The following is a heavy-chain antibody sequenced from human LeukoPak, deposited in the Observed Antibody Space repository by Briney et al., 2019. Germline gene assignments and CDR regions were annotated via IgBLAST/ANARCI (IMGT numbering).Heavy chain of an antibody. D-gene: IGHD6-19*01. Sequence: GGSLRLSCAASGFTFSTYTMNWVRQAPGKGLEWVSSISSRSSYIYYADSVKGRFTISRDNSKNTLYLQMNSLRAEDTAVYYCAKNIAVATIDYWGQGTLVTVSS. CDR3: AKNIAVATIDY. CDR1: GFTFSTYT. J-gene: IGHJ4*02. V-gene: IGHV3-21*04. CDR2: ISSRSSYI.